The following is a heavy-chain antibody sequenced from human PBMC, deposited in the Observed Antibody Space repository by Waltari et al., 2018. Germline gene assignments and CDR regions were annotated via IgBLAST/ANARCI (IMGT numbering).Heavy chain of an antibody. V-gene: IGHV1-69*02. J-gene: IGHJ6*02. CDR2: IMPDNRET. Sequence: QVQLVQSGAEAKKPGSSVRVSCRASGGTFTSDTINWVRQAPGKGLEWMGGIMPDNRETEYAVKFQGRITIAADTSTGTVYMELSSLRSDDTAVYYCAGGDGGYYYHKMDVWGQGTTVTVSS. D-gene: IGHD3-22*01. CDR3: AGGDGGYYYHKMDV. CDR1: GGTFTSDT.